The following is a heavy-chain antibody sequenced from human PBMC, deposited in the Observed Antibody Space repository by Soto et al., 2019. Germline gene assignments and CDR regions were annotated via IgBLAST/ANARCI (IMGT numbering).Heavy chain of an antibody. CDR3: ARHPGYYDILTGYTTYYFDY. V-gene: IGHV4-59*08. Sequence: SETLCLTCTVSGGSIGTYYWSWIRQPPGKGLEWIGYIYYRGNTDYHSSLKSRVTISLDTPKNQFSLKLSSVTAADTAVYYCARHPGYYDILTGYTTYYFDYWGQGILVTVSS. CDR1: GGSIGTYY. J-gene: IGHJ4*02. D-gene: IGHD3-9*01. CDR2: IYYRGNT.